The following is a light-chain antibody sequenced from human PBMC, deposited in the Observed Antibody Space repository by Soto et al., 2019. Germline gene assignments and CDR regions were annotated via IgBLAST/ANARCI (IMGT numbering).Light chain of an antibody. Sequence: QSVMTQPPSVSAAPGQRVTISCSGSSSNIGGNSVSWYQQLPGTAPKLLIYDDDKRPSGIPDRFSGSKSGTSATLGITGCQTGDEAAHYCGSWDSSRSAYVFGTGTKLTVL. CDR1: SSNIGGNS. J-gene: IGLJ1*01. V-gene: IGLV1-51*01. CDR2: DDD. CDR3: GSWDSSRSAYV.